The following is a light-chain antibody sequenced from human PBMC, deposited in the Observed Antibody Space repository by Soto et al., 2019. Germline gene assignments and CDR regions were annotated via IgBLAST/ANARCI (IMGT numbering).Light chain of an antibody. J-gene: IGKJ4*01. CDR1: QSVSSN. CDR2: GAS. CDR3: QQYNNWPLT. V-gene: IGKV3-15*01. Sequence: EVVMTQSPATLSVSLGDRATLSCRASQSVSSNLAWYQQKPGQAARLLIYGASTRATGIPARFSGSGSGTEFTLTISSLQSEDFAVYSCQQYNNWPLTFGGGTKVEIK.